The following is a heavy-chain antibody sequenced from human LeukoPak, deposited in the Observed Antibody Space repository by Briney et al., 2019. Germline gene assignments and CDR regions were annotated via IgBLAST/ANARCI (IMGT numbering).Heavy chain of an antibody. CDR1: GGSISSGGYS. Sequence: SETLSLTCAVSGGSISSGGYSWSWIRQPPGKGLEWIGYIYHSGSTYYNPSLKSRVTMSVDTSKNQLSLKLSSVTAADTAVYYCARVQGGSYDYWGQGTLVTVSS. V-gene: IGHV4-30-2*01. J-gene: IGHJ4*02. CDR3: ARVQGGSYDY. D-gene: IGHD1-26*01. CDR2: IYHSGST.